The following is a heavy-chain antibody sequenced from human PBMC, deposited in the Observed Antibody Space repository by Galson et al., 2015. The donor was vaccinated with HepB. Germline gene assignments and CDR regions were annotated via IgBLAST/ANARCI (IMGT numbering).Heavy chain of an antibody. D-gene: IGHD3-3*01. V-gene: IGHV1-8*01. J-gene: IGHJ6*03. Sequence: SVKVSCKASGYTFTSYDINWVRQATGQGLEWMGWMNPNSGNTGYAQKFQGRVTMTRNTSISTAYMELSSLRSEDTAVYYCARADYDFWSGYYSYYYYYYMDVWGKGTTVTVSS. CDR3: ARADYDFWSGYYSYYYYYYMDV. CDR2: MNPNSGNT. CDR1: GYTFTSYD.